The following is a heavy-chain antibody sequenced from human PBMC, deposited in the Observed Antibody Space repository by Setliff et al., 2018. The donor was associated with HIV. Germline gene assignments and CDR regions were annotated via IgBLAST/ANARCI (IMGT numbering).Heavy chain of an antibody. Sequence: ASVKVSCKASGGTFSSYAISWVRQAPGQGLEWMGGIIPIFGTANYAQKFQGRVTITTDESTSTAYMELSSLRSEDTAVYYCARDNYPSGSLERYYYHYMDVWGKGTTVTVS. D-gene: IGHD3-10*01. CDR3: ARDNYPSGSLERYYYHYMDV. CDR2: IIPIFGTA. V-gene: IGHV1-69*05. CDR1: GGTFSSYA. J-gene: IGHJ6*03.